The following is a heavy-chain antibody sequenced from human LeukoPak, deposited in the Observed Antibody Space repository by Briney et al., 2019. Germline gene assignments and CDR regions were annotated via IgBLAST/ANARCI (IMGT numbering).Heavy chain of an antibody. CDR2: INTNTGNP. CDR1: GYTFTSYS. V-gene: IGHV7-4-1*02. CDR3: ARDPAAQPPTLSDC. D-gene: IGHD6-13*01. J-gene: IGHJ4*02. Sequence: ASVKVSCKASGYTFTSYSMHWVRQAPGQGLEWMGWINTNTGNPTYAQGFTGHFVFSLDTSVSTAYLQISSLKAEDTAVYYCARDPAAQPPTLSDCWGQGTLVTVSS.